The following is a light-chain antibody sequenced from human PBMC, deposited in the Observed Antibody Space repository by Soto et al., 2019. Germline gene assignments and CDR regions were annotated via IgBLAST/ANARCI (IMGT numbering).Light chain of an antibody. V-gene: IGKV2-24*01. CDR1: QSLVHNDGNTY. J-gene: IGKJ1*01. Sequence: DIVMTQTPLSSPVTLGQAASISCRSSQSLVHNDGNTYLSWFQQRPGQHPRLLIYKVSDRFSGVQAECGGGGAGKDCPLKVSRVEAEDVGVFYCWQATHSSWPSGQGPKGEI. CDR3: WQATHSSWP. CDR2: KVS.